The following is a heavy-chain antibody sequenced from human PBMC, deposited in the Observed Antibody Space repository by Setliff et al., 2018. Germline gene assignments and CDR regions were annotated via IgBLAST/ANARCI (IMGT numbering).Heavy chain of an antibody. CDR1: EFTFNKYW. J-gene: IGHJ4*02. CDR2: ISYDGSTT. V-gene: IGHV3-30*03. Sequence: GGSLRLSCAASEFTFNKYWMTWVRQAPGKGLEWVAVISYDGSTTTYADSVKGRFTISRDNGKNTVYLQMNSLRAEDTAMYYCVRGSAYSSGSFDCWGQGTLVTVSS. CDR3: VRGSAYSSGSFDC. D-gene: IGHD3-22*01.